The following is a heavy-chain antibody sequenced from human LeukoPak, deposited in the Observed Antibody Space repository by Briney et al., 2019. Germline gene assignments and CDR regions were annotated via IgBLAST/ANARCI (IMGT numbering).Heavy chain of an antibody. CDR2: IYTSGST. J-gene: IGHJ4*02. Sequence: SQTLSLTCTVSGGSISSGSYYWSWIRQPAGKGLEWIGRIYTSGSTNYNPSLKSRVTILVDTSKNQFSLKLSSVTAADTAVYYCARAGTDYDFWSGYYSDPYPDYWGQGTLVTVSS. CDR1: GGSISSGSYY. CDR3: ARAGTDYDFWSGYYSDPYPDY. V-gene: IGHV4-61*02. D-gene: IGHD3-3*01.